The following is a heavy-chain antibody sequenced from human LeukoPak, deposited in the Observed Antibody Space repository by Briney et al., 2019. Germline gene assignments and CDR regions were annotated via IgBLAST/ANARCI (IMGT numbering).Heavy chain of an antibody. Sequence: GESLKISCKGSGYRFINYWIGWVRQMPGKGLEWMGIIYPGDSDTRYSPSFQGQVTISADRSISTVYLQWSSLKASDTAMYYCARHVSAGLGEYQFDYWGQGTLVTVSS. D-gene: IGHD3-10*01. CDR3: ARHVSAGLGEYQFDY. CDR1: GYRFINYW. V-gene: IGHV5-51*01. CDR2: IYPGDSDT. J-gene: IGHJ4*02.